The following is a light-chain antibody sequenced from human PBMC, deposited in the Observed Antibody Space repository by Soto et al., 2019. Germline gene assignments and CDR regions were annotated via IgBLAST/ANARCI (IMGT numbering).Light chain of an antibody. V-gene: IGKV3-15*01. CDR3: QQYNNWPPIT. J-gene: IGKJ5*01. Sequence: EVVMTQSPDTLSVSPGETVTLSCRASQSVRSKLAWYQQKPGQAPRLFIYGASTRATGIPARFSGSGSGTEFTLTISSLQSEDFAFYYCQQYNNWPPITFGQGTRLEIK. CDR2: GAS. CDR1: QSVRSK.